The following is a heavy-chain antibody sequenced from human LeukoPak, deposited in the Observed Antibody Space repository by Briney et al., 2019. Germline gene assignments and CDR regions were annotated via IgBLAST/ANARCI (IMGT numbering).Heavy chain of an antibody. CDR2: IYYSGST. Sequence: SETLSLTCTASGGSISSYYWIWIRQPPGKGLGWIGYIYYSGSTSYNPSLKSRVTISVDTSKNQFSLKLSSVTAADTAVYYCARAHLGGVPYYYYMDVWGKGTTVTVSS. D-gene: IGHD3-16*01. V-gene: IGHV4-59*01. CDR3: ARAHLGGVPYYYYMDV. CDR1: GGSISSYY. J-gene: IGHJ6*03.